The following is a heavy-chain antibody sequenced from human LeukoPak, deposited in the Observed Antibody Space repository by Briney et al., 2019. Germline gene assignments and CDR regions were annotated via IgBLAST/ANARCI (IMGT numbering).Heavy chain of an antibody. CDR1: GLTFSIYG. Sequence: GGSLRLSCAASGLTFSIYGMHWVRQSPGKGLEWVAVIWNDGSNKYYADSVKGRFTISRDNSKNTLFLQMNSLRAEDTAVYYCARASGSYDYWGQGTLVTVSS. CDR3: ARASGSYDY. V-gene: IGHV3-33*01. D-gene: IGHD1-26*01. J-gene: IGHJ4*02. CDR2: IWNDGSNK.